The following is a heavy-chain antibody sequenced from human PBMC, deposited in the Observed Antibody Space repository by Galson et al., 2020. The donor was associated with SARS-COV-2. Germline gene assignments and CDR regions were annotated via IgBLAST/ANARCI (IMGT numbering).Heavy chain of an antibody. V-gene: IGHV1-2*02. CDR3: ARDLRLIVARLYGMDV. CDR2: INPNSGGT. J-gene: IGHJ6*02. D-gene: IGHD5-12*01. CDR1: GYTFTGYY. Sequence: DSVKVSCKASGYTFTGYYMHWVRQAPGQGLEGMGWINPNSGGTNYAQKFQGRVTMTRDTSISTAYMELSRLRSDDTAVYYCARDLRLIVARLYGMDVWGQGTTVTVSS.